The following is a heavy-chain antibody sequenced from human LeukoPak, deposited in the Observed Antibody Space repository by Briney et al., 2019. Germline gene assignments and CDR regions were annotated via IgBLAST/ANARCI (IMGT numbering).Heavy chain of an antibody. V-gene: IGHV3-7*01. CDR3: ARARYCSSTSCQRLDY. J-gene: IGHJ4*02. Sequence: GGSLRLSCAASGITFSSYWMSWVRQAPGKGLEWVANTNQDGSEKYYVDSVKGRFTISRDNAKNSLYLLINSLRAEDTAVYYCARARYCSSTSCQRLDYWGQGTLVTVSS. CDR1: GITFSSYW. D-gene: IGHD2-2*01. CDR2: TNQDGSEK.